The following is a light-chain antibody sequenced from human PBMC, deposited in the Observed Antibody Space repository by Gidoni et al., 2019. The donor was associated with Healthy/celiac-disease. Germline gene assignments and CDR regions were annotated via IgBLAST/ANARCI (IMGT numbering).Light chain of an antibody. CDR2: AAS. J-gene: IGKJ1*01. V-gene: IGKV1-39*01. CDR1: QSISSS. CDR3: QQSYSTPRT. Sequence: QSPLSPSSLSSSVGDRVTITFRASQSISSSLNWYQQKPGKAPKILIYAASSLQSGVPSRFSGSGSGTDFTLTISSLQPEDFATYYCQQSYSTPRTFGQGTKVEIK.